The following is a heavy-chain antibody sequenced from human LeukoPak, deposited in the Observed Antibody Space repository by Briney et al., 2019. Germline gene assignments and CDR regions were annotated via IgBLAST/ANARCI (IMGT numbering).Heavy chain of an antibody. CDR2: IRYDGSNK. Sequence: GGSLKLSCAASGFTFSSSGMHWVRQAPGKGLEWVAFIRYDGSNKYYADSVKGRFTISRDNSKNTLYLQMNSLRAEDTAVYYCAIVGSSSAANYYYYMDVWGKGTTVSAPS. CDR1: GFTFSSSG. CDR3: AIVGSSSAANYYYYMDV. J-gene: IGHJ6*03. D-gene: IGHD6-6*01. V-gene: IGHV3-30*02.